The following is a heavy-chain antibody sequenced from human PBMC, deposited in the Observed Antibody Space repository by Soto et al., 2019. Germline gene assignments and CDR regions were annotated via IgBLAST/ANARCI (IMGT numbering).Heavy chain of an antibody. Sequence: QVQLVESGGGVVQPGRSLRLSCAASGFTFSSYGMHWVRQAPGKGLEWVAVISYDGSNKYYADSMKGRFTISRDNSKNTLYLQMNSLRAEDTAVYYCAKDLGGVAVAGTGFDYWGQGTLVTVSS. V-gene: IGHV3-30*18. D-gene: IGHD6-19*01. CDR1: GFTFSSYG. CDR2: ISYDGSNK. J-gene: IGHJ4*02. CDR3: AKDLGGVAVAGTGFDY.